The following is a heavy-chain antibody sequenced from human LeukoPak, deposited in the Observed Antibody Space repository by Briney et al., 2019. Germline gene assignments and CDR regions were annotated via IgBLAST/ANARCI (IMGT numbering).Heavy chain of an antibody. J-gene: IGHJ4*02. D-gene: IGHD3-10*01. CDR1: GFTFSSYS. Sequence: GGSLRLSCAASGFTFSSYSMNWVRQAPGKGLEWVSYISSSSSTIYYADSVKGRFTISRDNAKNSLYLQMNSLRAEDTAVYYCVRVGEFDFDYWGQGTLVTVSS. V-gene: IGHV3-48*01. CDR2: ISSSSSTI. CDR3: VRVGEFDFDY.